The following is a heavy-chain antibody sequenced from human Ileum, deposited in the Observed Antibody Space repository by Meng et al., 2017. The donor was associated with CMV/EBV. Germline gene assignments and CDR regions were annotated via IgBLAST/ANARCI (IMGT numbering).Heavy chain of an antibody. CDR1: GFSLSTRGVG. CDR2: IYWNAEV. J-gene: IGHJ4*02. D-gene: IGHD3-3*01. CDR3: AHTVNYDFWTGLFDY. Sequence: QNPCKESGPTLGHPTQTLTLTCTFSGFSLSTRGVGVGWIRQPPGKALEWLALIYWNAEVRYGPSLKNRLTITQDTSTNQVVLTMTNMDPVDTATYYCAHTVNYDFWTGLFDYWGQGTLVTVSS. V-gene: IGHV2-5*01.